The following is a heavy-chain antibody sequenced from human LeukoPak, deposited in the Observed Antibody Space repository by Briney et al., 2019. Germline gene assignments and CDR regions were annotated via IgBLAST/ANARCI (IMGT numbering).Heavy chain of an antibody. Sequence: ASVKVSCKASGYTFTSYGISWVRQAPGQRLEWMGWISAYNGNTNYAQKLQGRVTMTTDTSTSTAYMELRSLRSDDTAVYYCARDWGVDYDSSGPTDYWGQGTLVTVSS. CDR1: GYTFTSYG. CDR3: ARDWGVDYDSSGPTDY. D-gene: IGHD3-22*01. V-gene: IGHV1-18*01. J-gene: IGHJ4*02. CDR2: ISAYNGNT.